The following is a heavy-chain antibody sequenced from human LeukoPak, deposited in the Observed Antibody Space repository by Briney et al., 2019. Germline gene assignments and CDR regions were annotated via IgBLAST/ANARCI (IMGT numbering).Heavy chain of an antibody. CDR2: ISGSGGST. V-gene: IGHV3-23*01. Sequence: GGSLRLSCAASGFTFSSYAMSWVRQAPGKGLEWVSAISGSGGSTYYADSVKGRFTISRDNSKNTLYLQMNSLRAEDTAVYYCAKERTIAARPMGAFDYWGQGTLVTVSS. J-gene: IGHJ4*02. D-gene: IGHD6-6*01. CDR1: GFTFSSYA. CDR3: AKERTIAARPMGAFDY.